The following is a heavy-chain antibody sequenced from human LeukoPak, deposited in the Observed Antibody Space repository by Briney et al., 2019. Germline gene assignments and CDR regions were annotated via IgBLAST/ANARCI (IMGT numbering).Heavy chain of an antibody. CDR3: ARDLRYFDWIRVTHAFDI. CDR1: GFTFSSYS. CDR2: ISSSSSYI. D-gene: IGHD3-9*01. J-gene: IGHJ3*02. Sequence: GGSLRLSCAASGFTFSSYSMNWVRQAPGKGLEWVSSISSSSSYIYYADSVKGRFTISRDNAKNSLYLQMNSLRAEDTAVYYCARDLRYFDWIRVTHAFDIWGQGTMVTVSS. V-gene: IGHV3-21*01.